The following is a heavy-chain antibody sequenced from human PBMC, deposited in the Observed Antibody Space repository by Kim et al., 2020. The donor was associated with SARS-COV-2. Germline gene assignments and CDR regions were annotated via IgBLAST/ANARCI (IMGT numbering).Heavy chain of an antibody. Sequence: GGSLRLSCAASGFTFSSYEMNWVRQAPGKGLEWVSYISSSGSTIYYADSVKGRFTISRDNAKNSLYLQMNSLRAEDTAVYYCARDLLGYSSSWYNYYYYGMDVWGQGDTVTASS. D-gene: IGHD6-13*01. V-gene: IGHV3-48*03. J-gene: IGHJ6*02. CDR2: ISSSGSTI. CDR1: GFTFSSYE. CDR3: ARDLLGYSSSWYNYYYYGMDV.